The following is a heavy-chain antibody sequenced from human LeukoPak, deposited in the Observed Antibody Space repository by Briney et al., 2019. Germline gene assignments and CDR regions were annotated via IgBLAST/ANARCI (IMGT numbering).Heavy chain of an antibody. CDR3: AKGPVGATASGYYGMDV. D-gene: IGHD1-26*01. Sequence: GRSLRLTCAASGFTFSSYGMHWVRHAPGKGLEWVAVISYDGSNKYYADSVKGRFTISRDNSKNTLYLQMNSLRAEDTAVYYCAKGPVGATASGYYGMDVWGQGTTVTVSS. CDR1: GFTFSSYG. CDR2: ISYDGSNK. J-gene: IGHJ6*02. V-gene: IGHV3-30*18.